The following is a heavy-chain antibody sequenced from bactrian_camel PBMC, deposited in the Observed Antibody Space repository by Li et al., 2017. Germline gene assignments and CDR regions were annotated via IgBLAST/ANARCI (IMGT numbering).Heavy chain of an antibody. D-gene: IGHD2*01. CDR2: ISSGGHAT. J-gene: IGHJ4*01. CDR1: RVTHDIHSGYC. CDR3: AASTSRCSGTVFSARCYTF. Sequence: VQLVESGGGSVQAGGSLRLSCVASRVTHDIHSGYCMGWFRQAPGKEREGVAAISSGGHATTYDDSMKGRFTISKDDAKNTVYLQMDSLALEDTAMYYCAASTSRCSGTVFSARCYTFWGQGTQVTVS. V-gene: IGHV3S1*01.